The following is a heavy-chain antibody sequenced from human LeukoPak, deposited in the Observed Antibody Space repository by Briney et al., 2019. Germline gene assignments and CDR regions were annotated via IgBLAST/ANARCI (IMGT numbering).Heavy chain of an antibody. CDR1: GSTFSSYG. Sequence: GGSLRLSCAASGSTFSSYGMHWVRQAADKGPEWVAVISYDGSNQYYADSVKGRFTVSRDNSKNTVYLQMNSLRPEDTALYHCAKEAYDSRGYRYFDYWGQGTLVTVSS. J-gene: IGHJ4*02. CDR3: AKEAYDSRGYRYFDY. V-gene: IGHV3-30*18. D-gene: IGHD3-22*01. CDR2: ISYDGSNQ.